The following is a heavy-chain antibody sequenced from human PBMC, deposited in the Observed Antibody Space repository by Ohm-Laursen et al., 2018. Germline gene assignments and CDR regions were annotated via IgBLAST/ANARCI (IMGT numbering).Heavy chain of an antibody. J-gene: IGHJ4*02. Sequence: SLGLSCAASGFTFSRYGMHWARQAPGKGLEWVAIIYYDGLNKYYADSVKGRFTISRDNSNNTLYLQMDSLRAEDTAVYYCARSHVHDFGDYLDFWGQGTLVTVSS. V-gene: IGHV3-33*01. CDR2: IYYDGLNK. D-gene: IGHD4-17*01. CDR3: ARSHVHDFGDYLDF. CDR1: GFTFSRYG.